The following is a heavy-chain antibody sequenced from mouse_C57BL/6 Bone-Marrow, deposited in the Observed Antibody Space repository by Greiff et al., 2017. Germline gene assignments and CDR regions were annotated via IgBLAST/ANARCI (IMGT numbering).Heavy chain of an antibody. D-gene: IGHD2-4*01. Sequence: EVQLQESGPVLVKPGPSVKISCKASGFTFTDYYMHWVKQSHGKSLEWIGLVYPYNGGTSYNQKLKGKATLTVDTSSSNAYMELNSLTSEASAVYYCARQEDYDYDVNAMDYWGQGTSVTVSS. V-gene: IGHV1-36*01. CDR3: ARQEDYDYDVNAMDY. CDR2: VYPYNGGT. J-gene: IGHJ4*01. CDR1: GFTFTDYY.